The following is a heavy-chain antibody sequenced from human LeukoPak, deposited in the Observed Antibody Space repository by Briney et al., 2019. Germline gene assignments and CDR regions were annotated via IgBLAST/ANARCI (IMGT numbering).Heavy chain of an antibody. V-gene: IGHV1-46*01. D-gene: IGHD2-2*01. Sequence: GASVKVSCKASGYTFTGYYMHWVRQAPGQGLEWMGRINPSGGSTSYAQKFQGRVTMTRDTSTSTVYMELSSLRSEDTAVYYCARARRTSCFDYWGQGTLVTVSS. J-gene: IGHJ4*02. CDR2: INPSGGST. CDR1: GYTFTGYY. CDR3: ARARRTSCFDY.